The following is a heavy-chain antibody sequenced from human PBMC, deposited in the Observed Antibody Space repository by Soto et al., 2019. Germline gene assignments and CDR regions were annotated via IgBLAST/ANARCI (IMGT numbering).Heavy chain of an antibody. J-gene: IGHJ4*02. V-gene: IGHV3-23*01. CDR2: ISGSGGST. CDR3: AKVIRSSSPVSLLWDY. D-gene: IGHD6-6*01. CDR1: GFTFSSYA. Sequence: EVQLLESGGGLVQPGGSLRLSCAASGFTFSSYAMSWVRQAPGKGLEWVSAISGSGGSTYYADSVKGRFTISRDNSTNTLYLQMNSLRAEDTAVYYCAKVIRSSSPVSLLWDYWGQGTLVTVSS.